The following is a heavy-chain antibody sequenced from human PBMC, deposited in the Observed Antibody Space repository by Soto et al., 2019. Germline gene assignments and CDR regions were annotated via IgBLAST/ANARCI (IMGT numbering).Heavy chain of an antibody. CDR3: ARDVGFDYVN. D-gene: IGHD3-16*01. V-gene: IGHV3-7*01. J-gene: IGHJ4*02. Sequence: EVQLVESGGGLVQPGGSLRISCAVSGFSIASYWMSWVRQAPGKGLEWVATTKEDGSEIYYVDSVRGRFTISRDNAENSLYLQINSLSAEDTAVYFCARDVGFDYVNWGQGTLVTVSS. CDR1: GFSIASYW. CDR2: TKEDGSEI.